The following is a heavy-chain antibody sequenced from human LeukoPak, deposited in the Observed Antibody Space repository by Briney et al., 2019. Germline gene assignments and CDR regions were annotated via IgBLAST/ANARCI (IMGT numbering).Heavy chain of an antibody. CDR1: GDGVSINSDT. J-gene: IGHJ4*02. CDR2: IYYRSKWYN. Sequence: SQTLSLTRACSGDGVSINSDTWNWIRQSPSQGLEWLGRIYYRSKWYNVYALSVNSRITINPHTYKNQFSLQLNSMPREHTAVYYCARLGSFEDFWGQGTLVTVSS. V-gene: IGHV6-1*01. CDR3: ARLGSFEDF. D-gene: IGHD1-26*01.